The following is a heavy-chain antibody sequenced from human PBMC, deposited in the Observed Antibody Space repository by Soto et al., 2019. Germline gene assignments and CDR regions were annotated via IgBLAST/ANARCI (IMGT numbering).Heavy chain of an antibody. V-gene: IGHV3-30-3*01. CDR3: ARTTAIAAAGRDYYGMDV. Sequence: GGSLRLSCAASGFTFSSYAMHWVRQAPGKGLEWVAVISYDGSNKYYADSVKGRFTISRDNSKNTLYLQMNSLRAEDTAVYYCARTTAIAAAGRDYYGMDVWGQGTTVTVSS. D-gene: IGHD6-13*01. J-gene: IGHJ6*02. CDR1: GFTFSSYA. CDR2: ISYDGSNK.